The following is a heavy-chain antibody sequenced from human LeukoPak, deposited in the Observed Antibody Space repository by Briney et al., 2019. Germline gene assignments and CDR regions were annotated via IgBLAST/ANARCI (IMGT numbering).Heavy chain of an antibody. V-gene: IGHV5-51*01. CDR2: INPDDSDT. D-gene: IGHD2-8*01. CDR3: ARRVFGKNWFGP. Sequence: GESLKISCKASGYSFTNYWISWVRQMPGKGLEWMGVINPDDSDTRYSPSFQGQVTMSVDKSITTPYLQWSSLKASDTAIYFCARRVFGKNWFGPWGQGTLVIVSS. J-gene: IGHJ5*02. CDR1: GYSFTNYW.